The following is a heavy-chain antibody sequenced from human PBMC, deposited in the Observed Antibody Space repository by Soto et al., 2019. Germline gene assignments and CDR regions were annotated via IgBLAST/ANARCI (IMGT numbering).Heavy chain of an antibody. V-gene: IGHV4-31*03. J-gene: IGHJ6*02. Sequence: SETLSLTCTVSGGSISSGGYYWSWIRQHPGKGLEWIGYIYYSGSTYYNPSLKSRVTISVDTSKNQFSLKLSSVTAADTAVYYCARVRRITTKRYYYYYYGMDVWGQGTTVTV. CDR1: GGSISSGGYY. CDR2: IYYSGST. D-gene: IGHD3-16*01. CDR3: ARVRRITTKRYYYYYYGMDV.